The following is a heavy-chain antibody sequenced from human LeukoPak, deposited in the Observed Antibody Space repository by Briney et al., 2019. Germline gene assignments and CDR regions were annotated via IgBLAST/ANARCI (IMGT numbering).Heavy chain of an antibody. Sequence: GGSLRLSCAASGFTFSSYAMTWMRQAPGKGLEWVSTISGSGSTTYYADSVKGRFTISRDNSKNTLYLQMNSLRAEDTAVYYCARPSAAGPLFDYWGQGTLVTVSS. V-gene: IGHV3-23*01. J-gene: IGHJ4*02. CDR1: GFTFSSYA. D-gene: IGHD6-13*01. CDR3: ARPSAAGPLFDY. CDR2: ISGSGSTT.